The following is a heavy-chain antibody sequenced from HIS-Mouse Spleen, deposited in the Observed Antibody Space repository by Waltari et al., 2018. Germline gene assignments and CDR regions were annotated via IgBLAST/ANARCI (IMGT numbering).Heavy chain of an antibody. Sequence: QVQLQESGPGLVKPSETLSLTCTVSGGSIRSYYWSWIRQPPGKGLEWIGYIYYSGGTNYNPSLKSRITISVDTSKNQFSLKLSSVTAADTAVYYCARGLVAAGIFDYWGQGTLVTVSS. CDR2: IYYSGGT. J-gene: IGHJ4*02. CDR3: ARGLVAAGIFDY. CDR1: GGSIRSYY. V-gene: IGHV4-59*01. D-gene: IGHD1-26*01.